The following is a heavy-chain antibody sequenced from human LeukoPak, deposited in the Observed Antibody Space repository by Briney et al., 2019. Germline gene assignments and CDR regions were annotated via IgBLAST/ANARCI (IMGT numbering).Heavy chain of an antibody. J-gene: IGHJ4*02. CDR1: GFTFSSYS. CDR2: ISSSSSTI. D-gene: IGHD3-22*01. CDR3: ARDPTPYYYDSSGSFDY. V-gene: IGHV3-48*01. Sequence: PGGSLRLSCAASGFTFSSYSMNWVRQAPGKGLEWVSYISSSSSTIYSADSVKGRFTISRDNAKNSLYLQMNSLRAEDTAVYYCARDPTPYYYDSSGSFDYWGQGTLVTVSS.